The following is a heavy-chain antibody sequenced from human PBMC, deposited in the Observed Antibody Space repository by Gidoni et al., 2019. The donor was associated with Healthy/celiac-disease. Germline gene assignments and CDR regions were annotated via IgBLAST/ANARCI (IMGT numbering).Heavy chain of an antibody. CDR1: GFPFDDYA. J-gene: IGHJ3*02. D-gene: IGHD1-7*01. CDR2: ISWNSGSI. Sequence: EVQLVESGGGLVQPGRSLRLSCAASGFPFDDYAMHWVRQAPGKGLEWVSGISWNSGSIGYADSVKGRFTISRDNAKNSLYLQMNSLRAEDTALYYCAKGITGTTRDAFDIWGQGTMVTVSS. CDR3: AKGITGTTRDAFDI. V-gene: IGHV3-9*01.